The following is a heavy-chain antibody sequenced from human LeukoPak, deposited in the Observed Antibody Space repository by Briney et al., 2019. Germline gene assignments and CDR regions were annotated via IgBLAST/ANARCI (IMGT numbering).Heavy chain of an antibody. Sequence: APVKVSCKASGYTFTSYDINWVRQATGQGLEWMGWMNPNSGNTGYAQKFQGRVTMTRDTSISTAYMELSRLRSDDTAVYYCARDCGSDCYSLDYWGQGTLVTVSS. V-gene: IGHV1-8*01. J-gene: IGHJ4*02. CDR1: GYTFTSYD. CDR3: ARDCGSDCYSLDY. CDR2: MNPNSGNT. D-gene: IGHD2-21*02.